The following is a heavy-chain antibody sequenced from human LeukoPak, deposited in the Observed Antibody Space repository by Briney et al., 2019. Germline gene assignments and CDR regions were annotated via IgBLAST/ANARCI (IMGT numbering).Heavy chain of an antibody. CDR3: ARDPAGGSGSPLGG. J-gene: IGHJ4*02. Sequence: ASVKVSCKASGYTFISYDINWVRQATGQGLEWMGWMNPNSGNTGYAQKFQGRVTMTRNTSISTAYMELSSLRSEDTAVYYCARDPAGGSGSPLGGWGQGTLVTVSS. CDR1: GYTFISYD. V-gene: IGHV1-8*01. CDR2: MNPNSGNT. D-gene: IGHD3-10*01.